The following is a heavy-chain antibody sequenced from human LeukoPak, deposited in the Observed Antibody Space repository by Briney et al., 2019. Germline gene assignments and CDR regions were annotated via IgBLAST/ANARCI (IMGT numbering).Heavy chain of an antibody. V-gene: IGHV4-4*07. CDR2: IYTSGST. CDR3: AGITIFGVVRPNYGMDV. J-gene: IGHJ6*02. CDR1: GGSISSYY. Sequence: SETLSLTCTVSGGSISSYYWSWIRQPAGKGLEWIGRIYTSGSTNYNPSLKSRVTMSVDTSKNQFSLKLSSVTAADTAVYYCAGITIFGVVRPNYGMDVWGQGTTVTVSS. D-gene: IGHD3-3*01.